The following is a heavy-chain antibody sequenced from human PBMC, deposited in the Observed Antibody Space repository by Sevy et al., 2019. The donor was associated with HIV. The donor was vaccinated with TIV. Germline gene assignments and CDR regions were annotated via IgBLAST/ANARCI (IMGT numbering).Heavy chain of an antibody. V-gene: IGHV1-18*01. CDR3: AREEGIAAGGSFDY. CDR1: GYIFTSYV. Sequence: ASVKVSCKASGYIFTSYVINWVRQAPGQGLEWMGWISAENDKKNYAQKLQGRVTMTTDTSTSTAYMELRSLRSDDTAVYYWAREEGIAAGGSFDYWGQGTLVTVSS. D-gene: IGHD6-13*01. CDR2: ISAENDKK. J-gene: IGHJ4*02.